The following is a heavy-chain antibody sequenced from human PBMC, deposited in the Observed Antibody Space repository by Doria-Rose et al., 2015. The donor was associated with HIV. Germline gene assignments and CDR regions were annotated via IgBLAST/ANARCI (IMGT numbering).Heavy chain of an antibody. CDR3: ARIKSSRWYHKYYFDF. J-gene: IGHJ4*02. CDR1: GVSLSSPGMG. CDR2: VLSDDDR. Sequence: QVTLKESGPVLVKPTETLTLTCTVSGVSLSSPGMGVSWIRQPPGKVLEWLANVLSDDDRSCKSSLKSRLTISSGTSKSQLDLTMTDMDPVDTATYYCARIKSSRWYHKYYFDFWGQGTLVIVSA. D-gene: IGHD6-13*01. V-gene: IGHV2-26*01.